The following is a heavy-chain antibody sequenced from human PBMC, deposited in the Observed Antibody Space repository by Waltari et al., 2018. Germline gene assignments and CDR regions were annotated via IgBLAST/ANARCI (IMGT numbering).Heavy chain of an antibody. CDR3: AHNGGEGYFEY. J-gene: IGHJ4*02. CDR1: GFSLTSGVA. Sequence: QITLKESGPTLLKPTQTLTPTCTFSGFSLTSGVAVGWIRQPPGKALEWLALIYWDDTRFYRPSLETRLTITKDAANNQAVLTMTNMGPVDTGTYFCAHNGGEGYFEYWGQGIPVTVSS. V-gene: IGHV2-5*02. CDR2: IYWDDTR.